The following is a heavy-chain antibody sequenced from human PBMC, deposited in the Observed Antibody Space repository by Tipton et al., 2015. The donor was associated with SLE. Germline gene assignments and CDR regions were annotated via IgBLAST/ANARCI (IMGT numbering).Heavy chain of an antibody. Sequence: TLSLTCTVSGGSISRYYWNWIRQPPGKGLEWIGYIYYSGSTYYNPSLKSRVTISVDTSKNQFSLKLSSVTAADTAVYYCARGGYGDYSVLPAFDIWGQGTMVTVSS. V-gene: IGHV4-59*01. CDR2: IYYSGST. J-gene: IGHJ3*02. CDR3: ARGGYGDYSVLPAFDI. D-gene: IGHD4-17*01. CDR1: GGSISRYY.